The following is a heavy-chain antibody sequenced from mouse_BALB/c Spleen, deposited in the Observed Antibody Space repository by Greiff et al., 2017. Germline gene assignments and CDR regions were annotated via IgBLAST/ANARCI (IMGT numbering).Heavy chain of an antibody. CDR2: ISSGGGST. D-gene: IGHD1-1*01. CDR1: GFAFSSYD. CDR3: ARYYYGSSYSYAMDY. Sequence: EVQVVESGGGLVKPGGSLKLSCAASGFAFSSYDMSWVRQTPEKRLEWVAYISSGGGSTYYPDTVKGRFTISRDNAKNTLYLQMSSLKSEDTAMYYCARYYYGSSYSYAMDYWGQGTSVTVSS. V-gene: IGHV5-12-1*01. J-gene: IGHJ4*01.